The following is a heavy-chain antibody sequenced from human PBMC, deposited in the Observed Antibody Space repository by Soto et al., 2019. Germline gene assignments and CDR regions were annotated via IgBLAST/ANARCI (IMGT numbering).Heavy chain of an antibody. CDR1: GFTFSTYS. J-gene: IGHJ3*02. CDR3: EREGLGSSGYYPEDAFDI. CDR2: ISSSSSTI. D-gene: IGHD3-22*01. V-gene: IGHV3-48*01. Sequence: GGSLRLSCAASGFTFSTYSMNWLRQAPGKGLEWVSYISSSSSTIFYTDSVKGRFTVSRDNAKNSLYLQMNSLRSEDTAVYYCEREGLGSSGYYPEDAFDIWGQGTMVTVSS.